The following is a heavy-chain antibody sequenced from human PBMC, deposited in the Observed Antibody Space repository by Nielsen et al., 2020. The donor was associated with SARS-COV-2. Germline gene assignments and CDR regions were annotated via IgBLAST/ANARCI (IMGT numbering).Heavy chain of an antibody. V-gene: IGHV3-30-3*01. CDR3: ARVMQGNFDY. CDR2: ISYDGSNK. CDR1: GFTFSSYA. Sequence: GGSLRLSCAASGFTFSSYAMHWVRQAPGKGLEWVAVISYDGSNKYYADSVRGRLTISRDNSKNTLYLQMNSLRAEGTAVYSCARVMQGNFDYWGQGTLVTVSS. J-gene: IGHJ4*02.